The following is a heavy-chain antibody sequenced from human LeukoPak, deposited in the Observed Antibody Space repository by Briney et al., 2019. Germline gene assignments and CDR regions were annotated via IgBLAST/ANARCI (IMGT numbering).Heavy chain of an antibody. CDR1: GYTFTNYW. CDR3: ARLEEDLTLGVAGYWFVP. J-gene: IGHJ5*02. Sequence: GESLKISCKGSGYTFTNYWIGWVRQMPGKGLELMGIIYPGDSDTRYSPSFQGQVTLSADKSINTAYLQWSSLRASDTAMYYCARLEEDLTLGVAGYWFVPWGQGTLVTVS. D-gene: IGHD3-16*01. V-gene: IGHV5-51*01. CDR2: IYPGDSDT.